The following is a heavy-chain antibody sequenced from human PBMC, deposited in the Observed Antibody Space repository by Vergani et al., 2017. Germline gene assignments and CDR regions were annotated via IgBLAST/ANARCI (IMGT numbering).Heavy chain of an antibody. Sequence: QVQLVQSGAEVKKPGSSVKVSCKASGGTFSSYAISWVRQAPGQGLEWMGGIIPIFGTANYAQKFQGRVTITADESTSTAYMELSSLRSEDTAVYYCARVRIYGGVIIRDWFDPWGQGTLVTVYS. CDR3: ARVRIYGGVIIRDWFDP. CDR1: GGTFSSYA. D-gene: IGHD3-10*01. J-gene: IGHJ5*02. CDR2: IIPIFGTA. V-gene: IGHV1-69*01.